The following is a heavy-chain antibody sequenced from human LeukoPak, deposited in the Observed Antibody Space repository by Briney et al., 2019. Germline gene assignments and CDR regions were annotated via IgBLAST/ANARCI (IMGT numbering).Heavy chain of an antibody. Sequence: PSETLCLTCTVSGSSITSTYYWAWFRQPPGKGLEWIATVFQLQTVRTFYNPSLERRVTMSLDTSQNQFSLNLISVTAADTALYFCARVLHAPKFIDSWGQGPLGTVSS. V-gene: IGHV4-38-2*02. CDR1: GSSITSTYY. J-gene: IGHJ4*02. CDR2: VFQLQTVRT. D-gene: IGHD2-8*01. CDR3: ARVLHAPKFIDS.